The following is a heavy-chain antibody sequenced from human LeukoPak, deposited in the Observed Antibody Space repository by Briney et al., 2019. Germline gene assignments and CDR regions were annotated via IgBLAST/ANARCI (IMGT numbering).Heavy chain of an antibody. V-gene: IGHV1-69*13. J-gene: IGHJ4*02. CDR2: IIPIFGTA. Sequence: SVKVSCKASGGTFSSYAISWVRQAPGQGLEWMGGIIPIFGTANYAQKFQGRVTITADESTSTAYMELSSLRSEDTAVYYCASGSYCSSISCYKDFDYWGQGTLVTVSS. CDR1: GGTFSSYA. CDR3: ASGSYCSSISCYKDFDY. D-gene: IGHD2-2*02.